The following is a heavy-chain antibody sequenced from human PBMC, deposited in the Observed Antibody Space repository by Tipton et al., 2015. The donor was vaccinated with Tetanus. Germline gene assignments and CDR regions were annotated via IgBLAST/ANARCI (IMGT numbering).Heavy chain of an antibody. D-gene: IGHD1-7*01. CDR2: VSSSGAS. J-gene: IGHJ4*02. CDR3: ARDLGTSGFH. V-gene: IGHV4-61*08. Sequence: TLSLTCTVSGGSLRGGDHYWSWIRQPPGKGLEWLAYVSSSGASNSDYFLKSRITVSRDTSKNQFSLRLASVTAADTAVYYCARDLGTSGFHWGQGTLVTVSS. CDR1: GGSLRGGDHY.